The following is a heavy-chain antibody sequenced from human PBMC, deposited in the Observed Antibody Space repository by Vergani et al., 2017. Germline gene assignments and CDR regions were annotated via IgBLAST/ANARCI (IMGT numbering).Heavy chain of an antibody. D-gene: IGHD3-10*01. Sequence: QVQLVESGGGVVQPGGSLRLSCAASGFTFSSYGMHWVRQAPGKGLEWVAFIRYDGSNKYYADSVKGRFTISRDNSKNTLYLQMNSLGAEDTAVYYCAKNLWFGELPNWFDPWGQGTLVTVSS. CDR1: GFTFSSYG. J-gene: IGHJ5*02. V-gene: IGHV3-30*02. CDR2: IRYDGSNK. CDR3: AKNLWFGELPNWFDP.